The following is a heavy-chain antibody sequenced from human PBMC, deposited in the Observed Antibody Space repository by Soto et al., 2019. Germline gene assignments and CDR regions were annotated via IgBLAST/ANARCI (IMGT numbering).Heavy chain of an antibody. CDR2: ISVYNGNT. Sequence: ASVKVSCKGSGYTFTTYAVQWVRQAPGQGLEWMGWISVYNGNTNYAQKLQGRVTMTTDTSTSTAYMELRSLRSDDTAVYYCASGWFGEFVYYFDYWGQGTLVTVSS. CDR3: ASGWFGEFVYYFDY. V-gene: IGHV1-18*01. CDR1: GYTFTTYA. D-gene: IGHD3-10*01. J-gene: IGHJ4*02.